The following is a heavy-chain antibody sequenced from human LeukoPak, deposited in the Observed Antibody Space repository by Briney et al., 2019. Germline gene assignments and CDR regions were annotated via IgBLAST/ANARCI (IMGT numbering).Heavy chain of an antibody. CDR3: ARDSSRGYSGYESDY. CDR2: IIPIFGTA. D-gene: IGHD5-12*01. V-gene: IGHV1-69*13. Sequence: ASVQVSCKASGGTCSSYAISWVRQAPGQGLEWMGGIIPIFGTANYAQKFQGRVTITADESTSTAYMELSSLRSEDTAVYYCARDSSRGYSGYESDYWGQGTLVTVSS. J-gene: IGHJ4*02. CDR1: GGTCSSYA.